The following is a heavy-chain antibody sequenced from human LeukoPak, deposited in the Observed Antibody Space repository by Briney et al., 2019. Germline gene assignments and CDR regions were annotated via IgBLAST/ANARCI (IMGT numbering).Heavy chain of an antibody. CDR3: ARGRIAVTEGAFDI. Sequence: GASVKVSCKASGHTFTSYDISWVRQAPGQGLEWMGWISAYNGNTNYAQKFQGRVTMTTDTSTSTAYMELRSLRSDDTAVYYCARGRIAVTEGAFDIWGQGTMVTVSS. V-gene: IGHV1-18*01. CDR1: GHTFTSYD. D-gene: IGHD6-19*01. CDR2: ISAYNGNT. J-gene: IGHJ3*02.